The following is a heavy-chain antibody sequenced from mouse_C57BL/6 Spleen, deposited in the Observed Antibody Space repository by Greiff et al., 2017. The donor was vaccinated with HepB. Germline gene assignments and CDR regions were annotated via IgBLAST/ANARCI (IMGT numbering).Heavy chain of an antibody. V-gene: IGHV1-82*01. CDR2: IYPGDGDT. J-gene: IGHJ2*01. Sequence: VQLQQSGPELVKPGASVKISCKASGYAFSSSWMNWVKQRPGKGLEGIGRIYPGDGDTNYNGKFKGKATLTADKSSSTAYMQLSSLTSEDSAVYFCARFEYYDYDGCDYWGQGTTLTVSS. CDR3: ARFEYYDYDGCDY. D-gene: IGHD2-4*01. CDR1: GYAFSSSW.